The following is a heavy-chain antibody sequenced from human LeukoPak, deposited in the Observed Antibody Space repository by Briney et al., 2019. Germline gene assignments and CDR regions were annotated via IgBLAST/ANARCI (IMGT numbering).Heavy chain of an antibody. CDR3: ARLAERYSYGYFAY. CDR1: GYSFTSYW. J-gene: IGHJ4*02. V-gene: IGHV5-51*01. CDR2: IYPGDSDT. D-gene: IGHD5-18*01. Sequence: GESLKISCKGSGYSFTSYWIGWVRQMPGKGLEWMGIIYPGDSDTRYSPSFQGQVTISADKSISTANLQWSSLKASDTALYCCARLAERYSYGYFAYWGQGTLVTVSS.